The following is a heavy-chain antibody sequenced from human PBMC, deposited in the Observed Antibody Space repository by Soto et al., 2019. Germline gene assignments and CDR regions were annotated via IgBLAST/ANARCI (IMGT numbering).Heavy chain of an antibody. CDR3: ATTFCGEDCFSTYDLNH. D-gene: IGHD2-21*02. V-gene: IGHV1-69*12. Sequence: QVQVVQSGTEVKKPGSSVKVSCKVSGGTFSDFGLSWVRLAPGRGFEWLGGIIPMSSVINHGQTFQGRVTITGDASTGTGYMELSSLRSEDTALYYCATTFCGEDCFSTYDLNHWGQGTLVTVSS. J-gene: IGHJ5*02. CDR1: GGTFSDFG. CDR2: IIPMSSVI.